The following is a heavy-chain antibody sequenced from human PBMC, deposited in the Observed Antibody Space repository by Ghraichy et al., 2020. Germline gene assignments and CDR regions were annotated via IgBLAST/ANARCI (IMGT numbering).Heavy chain of an antibody. CDR1: GFTFDDYT. Sequence: GGSLRLSCAASGFTFDDYTMHWVRQAPGKGLEWVSLISWDGGSTYYADSVKGRFTISRDNSKNSLYLQMNSLRTEDTALYYCAKDYGSGSYYHGAFDYWGQGTLVTVSS. CDR3: AKDYGSGSYYHGAFDY. D-gene: IGHD3-10*01. J-gene: IGHJ4*02. V-gene: IGHV3-43*01. CDR2: ISWDGGST.